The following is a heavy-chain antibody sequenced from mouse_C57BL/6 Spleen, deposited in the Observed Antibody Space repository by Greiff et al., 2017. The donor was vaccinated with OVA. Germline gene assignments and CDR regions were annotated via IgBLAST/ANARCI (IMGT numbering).Heavy chain of an antibody. J-gene: IGHJ2*01. CDR1: GYTFTDYN. Sequence: LKVSGPELVKPGASVKMSCKASGYTFTDYNMHWVKQSHGKSLAWIGYINPNNGGTSYNQKFKGKATLTVNKSSSTAYMELRSLTSEDSAVYYCARFYYDYPLDYWGQGTTLTVSS. CDR3: ARFYYDYPLDY. V-gene: IGHV1-22*01. CDR2: INPNNGGT. D-gene: IGHD2-4*01.